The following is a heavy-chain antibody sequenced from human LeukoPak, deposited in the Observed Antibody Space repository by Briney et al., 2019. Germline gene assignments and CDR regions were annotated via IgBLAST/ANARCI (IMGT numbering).Heavy chain of an antibody. CDR3: VRDSEGSFDY. D-gene: IGHD3-10*01. CDR1: GFTFGTFD. CDR2: LACLDASCTE. V-gene: IGHV3-23*01. Sequence: PGRSLRLSCAASGFTFGTFDMSWVRQAPGKGREWVSTLACLDASCTEYYSDSVKGRFSISRDTSRSTLSLQVNSLRVEDTAMYYCVRDSEGSFDYWGQGTLVTVSS. J-gene: IGHJ4*02.